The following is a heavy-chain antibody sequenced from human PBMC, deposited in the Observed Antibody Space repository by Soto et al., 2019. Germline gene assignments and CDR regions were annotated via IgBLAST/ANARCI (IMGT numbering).Heavy chain of an antibody. D-gene: IGHD1-1*01. CDR1: GGTLSSYA. CDR3: ARVNGHYYYGMDV. V-gene: IGHV1-69*13. Sequence: SVKVSCKASGGTLSSYAISWVRQAPGQGLEWMGGIIPIFGTANYAQKFQGRVTITADESTSTAYMELNSLRAEDTAVYYCARVNGHYYYGMDVWGQGTTVTVSS. J-gene: IGHJ6*02. CDR2: IIPIFGTA.